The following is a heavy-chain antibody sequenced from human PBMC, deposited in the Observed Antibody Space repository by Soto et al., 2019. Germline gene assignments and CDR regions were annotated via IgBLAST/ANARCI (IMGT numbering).Heavy chain of an antibody. CDR1: GFTFSSYA. D-gene: IGHD1-1*01. CDR3: AKAERRVASNQGLYDY. V-gene: IGHV3-23*01. J-gene: IGHJ4*02. CDR2: ISGSGGST. Sequence: GGSLRLSCAASGFTFSSYAMSWVRQAPGKGLEWVSAISGSGGSTYYADSVKGRFTISRDNSKNTLYLQMNSLRAEDTAVYYCAKAERRVASNQGLYDYWGQGTLVTVSS.